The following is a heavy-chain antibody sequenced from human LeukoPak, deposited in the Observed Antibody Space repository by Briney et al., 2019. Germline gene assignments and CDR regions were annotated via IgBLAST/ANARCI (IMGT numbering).Heavy chain of an antibody. CDR2: IYSGGNT. CDR3: ASPLGYCRGGTCSSDDY. D-gene: IGHD2-15*01. Sequence: GGSLRLSCAASGFDVSNNYMTWVRQAPGKGLEWVSVIYSGGNTYYTGSVRGRFTISRDNAKNTLYLQMNNPRAEDTAVYYCASPLGYCRGGTCSSDDYWGQGTLVTVSS. CDR1: GFDVSNNY. J-gene: IGHJ4*02. V-gene: IGHV3-53*01.